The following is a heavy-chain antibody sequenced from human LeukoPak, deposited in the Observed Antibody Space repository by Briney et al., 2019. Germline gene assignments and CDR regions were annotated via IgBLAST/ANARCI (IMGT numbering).Heavy chain of an antibody. CDR3: ARYYYDSSGYYYVFDY. CDR2: IIPIFGTT. V-gene: IGHV1-69*06. CDR1: GGTFSSYA. J-gene: IGHJ4*02. D-gene: IGHD3-22*01. Sequence: SVKVSCKASGGTFSSYAISWVRQAPGQGLEWMGGIIPIFGTTNYAQKFQGRVTVKADKSTSTVYMELSSLRSEDTAVYYCARYYYDSSGYYYVFDYWGQGTLVTVSS.